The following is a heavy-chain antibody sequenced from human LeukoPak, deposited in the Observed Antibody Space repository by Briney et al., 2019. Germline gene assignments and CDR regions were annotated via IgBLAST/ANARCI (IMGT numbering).Heavy chain of an antibody. V-gene: IGHV3-7*01. Sequence: PGGSLRLSCAASGFTFSSYWMNWVRQAPGKGLEWVANIKQDGSEKYYVDSEKGRFTISRDNAKNSLYLQMNSLRAEDTAVYYCAMAYYYDSSDYRGQGTLVTVSS. CDR2: IKQDGSEK. J-gene: IGHJ4*02. CDR3: AMAYYYDSSDY. D-gene: IGHD3-22*01. CDR1: GFTFSSYW.